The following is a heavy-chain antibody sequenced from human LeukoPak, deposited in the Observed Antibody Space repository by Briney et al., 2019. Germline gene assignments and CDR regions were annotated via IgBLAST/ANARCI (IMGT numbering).Heavy chain of an antibody. CDR3: ARASDSTVTTPLDY. J-gene: IGHJ4*02. CDR2: INYSGRT. V-gene: IGHV4-59*01. Sequence: SETLSLTCTVSGGYISSFYWTWIRQPPGKGLEWIGYINYSGRTNYNPSLQSRVTISVDTPENQFSLRLSSVTAADTAVYYCARASDSTVTTPLDYWGQGTLVTVSS. CDR1: GGYISSFY. D-gene: IGHD4-17*01.